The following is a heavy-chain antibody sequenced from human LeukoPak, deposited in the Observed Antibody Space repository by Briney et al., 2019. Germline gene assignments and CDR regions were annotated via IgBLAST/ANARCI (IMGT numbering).Heavy chain of an antibody. CDR3: ATTHQRSSSWYPGDMDV. CDR1: GGSISSYY. D-gene: IGHD6-13*01. V-gene: IGHV4-4*07. J-gene: IGHJ6*03. Sequence: PSETLSLTCTVSGGSISSYYWSWIRQPAGKGLEWIGRIYTSGSTNYNPSLKSRVTMSVDTSKNQFSLKLSSVTAADTAVYYCATTHQRSSSWYPGDMDVWGKGTTVTVSS. CDR2: IYTSGST.